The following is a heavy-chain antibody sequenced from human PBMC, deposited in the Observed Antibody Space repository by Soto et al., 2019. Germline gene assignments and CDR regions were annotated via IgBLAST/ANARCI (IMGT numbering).Heavy chain of an antibody. CDR2: VYYSGST. CDR3: ARTGVGLYFDF. V-gene: IGHV4-59*11. D-gene: IGHD3-10*01. CDR1: GGSISGHY. J-gene: IGHJ4*02. Sequence: QVRLQESGPGLVKPSETLSLTCVVSGGSISGHYWSWIRQPPGKGLEWIGYVYYSGSTNYNPSLKSRVTRAVATPKNQFSLKVSSVTAADTAVYYCARTGVGLYFDFWGQGTLVTVSS.